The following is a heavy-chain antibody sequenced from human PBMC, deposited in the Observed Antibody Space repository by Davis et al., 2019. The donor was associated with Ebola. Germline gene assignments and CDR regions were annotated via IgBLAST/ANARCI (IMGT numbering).Heavy chain of an antibody. D-gene: IGHD2-21*02. Sequence: GESLKISCAASGFTFSSYSMNWVRQAPGKGLEWVANIKQDGSEKYYVDSVKGRFTISRDNSKNTLYLQMNSLRAEDTAVYYCARDWCGGDCYAFDIWGQGTMVTVSS. CDR2: IKQDGSEK. J-gene: IGHJ3*02. CDR1: GFTFSSYS. CDR3: ARDWCGGDCYAFDI. V-gene: IGHV3-7*01.